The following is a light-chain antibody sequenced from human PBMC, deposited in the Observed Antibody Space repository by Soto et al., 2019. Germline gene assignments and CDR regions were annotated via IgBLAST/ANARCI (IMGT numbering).Light chain of an antibody. CDR2: QDT. Sequence: SYELTQPPSVSVSPGQTASITCSGDKLGDNYACWYQQKPGQSPVLIIYQDTKRPSGIPERFFGSNSGNTATLTISGTQAMDEADYYCQAWDSSTVVFGGGTKLTVL. CDR1: KLGDNY. J-gene: IGLJ2*01. CDR3: QAWDSSTVV. V-gene: IGLV3-1*01.